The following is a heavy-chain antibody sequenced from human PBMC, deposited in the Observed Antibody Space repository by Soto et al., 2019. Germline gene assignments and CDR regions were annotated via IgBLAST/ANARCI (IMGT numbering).Heavy chain of an antibody. J-gene: IGHJ4*02. Sequence: GGSLRLSCAASGFTFTRYSMNWVRQAPGKGLEWVSSISSTTNYIYYADSMKGRFAVSRDNAKNSVYLEMNSLSAEDTALYYCARESEGLTSNFDYWGQGTLVTVSS. CDR3: ARESEGLTSNFDY. V-gene: IGHV3-21*01. CDR1: GFTFTRYS. CDR2: ISSTTNYI.